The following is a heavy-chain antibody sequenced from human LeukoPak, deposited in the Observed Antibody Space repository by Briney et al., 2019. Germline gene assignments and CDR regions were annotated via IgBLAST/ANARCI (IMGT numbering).Heavy chain of an antibody. Sequence: AGGSLRLSCTVSGFTVSSNSMSWVRQAPGKGLEWVSTSRGSGGSTYYADSVKGRFTISRDNSRDTLYLQMNSLRVEDTAVYYCAKDVRTKRPPPEGFDYWGQGTLVTVSS. CDR1: GFTVSSNS. J-gene: IGHJ4*02. D-gene: IGHD1-14*01. CDR3: AKDVRTKRPPPEGFDY. CDR2: SRGSGGST. V-gene: IGHV3-23*01.